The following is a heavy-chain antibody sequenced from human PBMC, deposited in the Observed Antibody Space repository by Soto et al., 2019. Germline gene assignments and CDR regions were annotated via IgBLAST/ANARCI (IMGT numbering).Heavy chain of an antibody. V-gene: IGHV4-59*01. J-gene: IGHJ4*02. D-gene: IGHD3-3*01. CDR2: IYYSGST. CDR3: ARGQRTLVLRFLEWSSPYYFDY. CDR1: GFSISSYY. Sequence: ATLSLTCPFSGFSISSYYLSLLRPPPGKGLEWIGYIYYSGSTNYNPSLKIRVTISVDTSKNQFSLKLSSVTAADTAVYYCARGQRTLVLRFLEWSSPYYFDYWGQGTL.